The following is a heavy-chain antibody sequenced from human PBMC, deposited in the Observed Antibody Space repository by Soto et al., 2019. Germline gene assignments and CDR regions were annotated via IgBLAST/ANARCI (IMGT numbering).Heavy chain of an antibody. J-gene: IGHJ4*02. V-gene: IGHV2-5*02. CDR3: VFGVAYSSN. CDR2: IYWDDDK. Sequence: QITLKESGPTLVKPTQTLTLTCTFSGFSLSTSGVGVGWIRQPPGKALEWLALIYWDDDKRYSPSLKSRLTXXKDTSKNQVVLTMTNMDPVDTATYYCVFGVAYSSNWGQGTLVTVSS. CDR1: GFSLSTSGVG. D-gene: IGHD3-3*01.